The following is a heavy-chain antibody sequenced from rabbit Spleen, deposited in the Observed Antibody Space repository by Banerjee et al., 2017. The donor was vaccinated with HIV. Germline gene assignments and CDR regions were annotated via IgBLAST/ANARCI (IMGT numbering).Heavy chain of an antibody. Sequence: QEHLEETGGGLVQPGGSLTLSCKASGFDFSRTGVSWVRQAPGKGLEWIGYIDLLFGTTYYANWVNGRFTISSHNAQNTLYLQLHSLTAADTATYFCVRGASGSGYYSLWGQGTLVTVS. CDR1: GFDFSRTG. J-gene: IGHJ3*01. CDR2: IDLLFGTT. V-gene: IGHV1S47*01. CDR3: VRGASGSGYYSL. D-gene: IGHD1-1*01.